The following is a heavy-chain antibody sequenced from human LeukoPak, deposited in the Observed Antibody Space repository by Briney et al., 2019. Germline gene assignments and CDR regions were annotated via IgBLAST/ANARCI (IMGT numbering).Heavy chain of an antibody. V-gene: IGHV1-69*05. Sequence: GASVKVSCKASGGTFSTYAISWVRQAPGQGLEWMGGIIPIFGTANYAQKFQGRVTITTDESTTTAYMELSSLRSEDTAVYYCARESYEIAFDIWGQGTMVTVSS. CDR3: ARESYEIAFDI. CDR2: IIPIFGTA. J-gene: IGHJ3*02. CDR1: GGTFSTYA. D-gene: IGHD3-3*01.